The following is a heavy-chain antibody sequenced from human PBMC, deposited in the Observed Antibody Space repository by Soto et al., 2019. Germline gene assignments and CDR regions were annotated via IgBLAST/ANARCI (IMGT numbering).Heavy chain of an antibody. V-gene: IGHV1-18*01. CDR3: ARDTSYGSGSYYNIPDAFDI. Sequence: QVQLVQSGAEVKKPGASVKVSCKASGYTFTSYGISWVRQAPGQGLEWMGWISAYNGNTNYAQKLQGRVTMTTDTSTSTANMELRSLRSDDTAVYYCARDTSYGSGSYYNIPDAFDIWGQGTMVTVSS. J-gene: IGHJ3*02. CDR1: GYTFTSYG. CDR2: ISAYNGNT. D-gene: IGHD3-10*01.